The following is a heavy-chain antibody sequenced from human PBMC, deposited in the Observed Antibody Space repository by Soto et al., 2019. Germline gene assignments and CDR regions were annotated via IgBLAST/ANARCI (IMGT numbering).Heavy chain of an antibody. Sequence: VQLVESGGGVVQPGRSLRLSCAASGFTFSSYAMHWVRQAPGKGLEWVAVISYDGSNKYYADSVKGRFTISRDNSKNTLYLQMNSLRAEDTAVYYCARVLSSYYYYGMDVWGQGTTVTVSS. CDR1: GFTFSSYA. V-gene: IGHV3-30-3*01. CDR2: ISYDGSNK. D-gene: IGHD6-13*01. J-gene: IGHJ6*02. CDR3: ARVLSSYYYYGMDV.